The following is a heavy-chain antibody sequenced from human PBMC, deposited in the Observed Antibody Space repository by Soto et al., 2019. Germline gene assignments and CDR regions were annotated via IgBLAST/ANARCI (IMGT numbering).Heavy chain of an antibody. D-gene: IGHD3-3*01. CDR2: IRSKANSYAT. CDR3: LLDRRYDFGTIYYMDV. V-gene: IGHV3-73*01. J-gene: IGHJ6*03. CDR1: GFAFSGSA. Sequence: PGGSLRLSCAASGFAFSGSAMHWVRQASGKGLEWVGRIRSKANSYATAYAASVKGRFTISRDDSKNTAYLQMNSLKTEDTAVYYCLLDRRYDFGTIYYMDVWGKGTTVTVSS.